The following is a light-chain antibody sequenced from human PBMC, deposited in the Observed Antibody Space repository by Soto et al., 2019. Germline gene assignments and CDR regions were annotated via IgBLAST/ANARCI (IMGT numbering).Light chain of an antibody. Sequence: IQLTQSPASLSLSVGDRVTITCRASQGVKNWLAAYQQKPAKPPNLLIYTGSSLQSGVPPRFSSGRSARNFTPTINSRLEEDFVTDYYQQADSSPTTFGQGTRLDIK. V-gene: IGKV1-12*01. CDR2: TGS. CDR3: QQADSSPTT. J-gene: IGKJ5*01. CDR1: QGVKNW.